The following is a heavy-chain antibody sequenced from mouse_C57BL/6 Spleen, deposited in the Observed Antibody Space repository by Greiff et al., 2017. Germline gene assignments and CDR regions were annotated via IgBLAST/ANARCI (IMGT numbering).Heavy chain of an antibody. CDR2: IDPSDSET. Sequence: QVHVKQPGAELVRPGSSVKLSCKASGYTFTSYWMHWVKQRPIQGLEWIGNIDPSDSETHYNQKFKDKATLTVDKASSTAYMQLSSLTSEDSAVYYCARGDYGNNYWGQGTTLTVSS. J-gene: IGHJ2*01. CDR1: GYTFTSYW. CDR3: ARGDYGNNY. D-gene: IGHD2-1*01. V-gene: IGHV1-52*01.